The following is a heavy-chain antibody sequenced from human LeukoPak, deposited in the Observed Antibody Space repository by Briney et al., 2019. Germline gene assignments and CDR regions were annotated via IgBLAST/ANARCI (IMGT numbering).Heavy chain of an antibody. CDR2: ISGSGGTT. CDR3: AKDRGFGVFFQYYFDY. CDR1: GFTFSNYG. J-gene: IGHJ4*02. Sequence: GGSLRLSCAASGFTFSNYGMSWVRQAPGKGLEWVSAISGSGGTTYYADSVKGRFTISRDNSKNTLYLQMNSLRAEDTAVYYCAKDRGFGVFFQYYFDYWGQGTLVTVSS. D-gene: IGHD3-10*01. V-gene: IGHV3-23*01.